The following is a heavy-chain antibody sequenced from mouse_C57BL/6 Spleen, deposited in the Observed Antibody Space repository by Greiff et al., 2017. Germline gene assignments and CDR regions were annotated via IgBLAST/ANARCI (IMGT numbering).Heavy chain of an antibody. D-gene: IGHD1-1*01. Sequence: EVKVVESGGGLVQPGESLKLSCESNEYEFPSHDMSWVRKTPEKRLELVAAINSDGGSTHYPETMERRFIISRDNTKKTLYLQMSRMRSEDTAVYYGARGSINTRAMDYWGQGTSVTVSS. V-gene: IGHV5-2*01. CDR1: EYEFPSHD. CDR2: INSDGGST. J-gene: IGHJ4*01. CDR3: ARGSINTRAMDY.